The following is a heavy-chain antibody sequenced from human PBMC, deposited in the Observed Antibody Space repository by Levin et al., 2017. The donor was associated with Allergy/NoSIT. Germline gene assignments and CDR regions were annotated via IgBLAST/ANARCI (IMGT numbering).Heavy chain of an antibody. Sequence: ASETLSLTCTVSGGSISSSSYYWGWIRQPPGKGLEWIGSIYYSGSTYYNPSLKSRVTISVDTSKNQFSLKLSSVTAADTAVYYCAETYSSGPSGAFDIWGQGTMVTVSS. D-gene: IGHD6-19*01. J-gene: IGHJ3*02. CDR2: IYYSGST. CDR1: GGSISSSSYY. CDR3: AETYSSGPSGAFDI. V-gene: IGHV4-39*01.